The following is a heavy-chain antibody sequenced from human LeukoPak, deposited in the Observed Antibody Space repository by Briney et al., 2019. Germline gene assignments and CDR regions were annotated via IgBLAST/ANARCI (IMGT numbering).Heavy chain of an antibody. CDR2: IYYSGST. V-gene: IGHV4-59*01. Sequence: SETLSLTCTVSGGSIRSYYWSWIRQPPGKGLEWIGYIYYSGSTNYNPSLKSRVTISVDTSKNQFSLKLSSVTAADTAVYYCARVAGTYYYYYMDVWGKGTTVTISS. J-gene: IGHJ6*03. CDR3: ARVAGTYYYYYMDV. D-gene: IGHD6-19*01. CDR1: GGSIRSYY.